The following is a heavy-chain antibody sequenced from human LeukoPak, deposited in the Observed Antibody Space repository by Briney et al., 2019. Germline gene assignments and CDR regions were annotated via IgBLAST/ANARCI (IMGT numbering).Heavy chain of an antibody. Sequence: ASVKVSCKASGYTFTSYDINWVRQATGQGLEWMGWMNPNSGNTGYAQKFQGRVTITRNTSISTAYMELRSLRSDDTAVYYCARDYSGSYRYYYGMDVWGQGTTVTVSS. V-gene: IGHV1-8*03. D-gene: IGHD1-26*01. CDR2: MNPNSGNT. J-gene: IGHJ6*02. CDR1: GYTFTSYD. CDR3: ARDYSGSYRYYYGMDV.